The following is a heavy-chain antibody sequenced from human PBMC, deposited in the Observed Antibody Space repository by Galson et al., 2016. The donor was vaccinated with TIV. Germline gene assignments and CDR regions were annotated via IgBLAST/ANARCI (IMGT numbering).Heavy chain of an antibody. CDR3: ATERPGAEVDGWGD. CDR2: INTKSDYS. J-gene: IGHJ4*02. D-gene: IGHD3-10*01. Sequence: SVKVSCKAYGNTFTNYYMNWIRQAPGQGLEWMGIINTKSDYSTYAQKFQGRVTMTRDTSTSTVSMELRNLRSEDTAVYYCATERPGAEVDGWGDWGQGTLVIVSS. V-gene: IGHV1-46*01. CDR1: GNTFTNYY.